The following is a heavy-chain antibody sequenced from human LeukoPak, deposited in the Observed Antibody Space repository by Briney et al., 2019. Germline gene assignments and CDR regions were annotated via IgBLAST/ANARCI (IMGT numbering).Heavy chain of an antibody. Sequence: SETLSLTCTVSGGSISSGAYYWSWIRQVPGKGLEWIGYGYFRGNTFYNPSLKGRVTISVDTSNNHFSLQLNSVTAADTAVYYCARGRRSSWDPDYWGQGTLVTVSS. CDR3: ARGRRSSWDPDY. CDR2: GYFRGNT. V-gene: IGHV4-31*03. CDR1: GGSISSGAYY. J-gene: IGHJ4*02. D-gene: IGHD6-13*01.